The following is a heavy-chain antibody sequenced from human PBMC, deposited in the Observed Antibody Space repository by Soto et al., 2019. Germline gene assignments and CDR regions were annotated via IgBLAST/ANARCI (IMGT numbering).Heavy chain of an antibody. CDR3: ARRQGAAANLFDP. J-gene: IGHJ5*02. V-gene: IGHV5-51*01. CDR2: IYPGESSA. D-gene: IGHD6-13*01. Sequence: EVQLVQSGAVVKKPGESLKISCEGSGYKFINYWIGWVRQMPGKGLEWMGIIYPGESSARYSPAFEGQVTISADTSLSTAYLQWSSLKASDTGIYYCARRQGAAANLFDPWGQGTRVIVSS. CDR1: GYKFINYW.